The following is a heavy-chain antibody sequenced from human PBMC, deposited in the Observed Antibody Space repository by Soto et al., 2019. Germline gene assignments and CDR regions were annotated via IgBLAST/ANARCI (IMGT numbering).Heavy chain of an antibody. V-gene: IGHV2-5*02. D-gene: IGHD3-9*01. Sequence: SCPTLVNPPQTLTLTCTFSGFSLSTSGVGVGWIRQPPGKALELLALIYWDDDKRYSPSLKSRLTITKDTSKNQVVLTMTNMDPVDTATYYCAHIVRYFDWLLFDYWGQGTLVTVSS. CDR2: IYWDDDK. CDR3: AHIVRYFDWLLFDY. J-gene: IGHJ4*02. CDR1: GFSLSTSGVG.